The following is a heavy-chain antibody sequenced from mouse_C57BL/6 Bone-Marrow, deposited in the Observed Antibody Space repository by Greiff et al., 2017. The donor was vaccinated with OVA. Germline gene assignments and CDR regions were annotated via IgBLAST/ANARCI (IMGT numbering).Heavy chain of an antibody. V-gene: IGHV1-55*01. Sequence: QVQLQQPGAELVKPGASVKMSCKASGYTFTSYWITWVKQRPGQGLEWIGDIYPGSGSTNYNEKFKSKATLTVDTSSSTAYMQLSSLTSEDSAVYYCARVIYYGNYVGYWGQGTTLTVSS. CDR1: GYTFTSYW. J-gene: IGHJ2*01. CDR2: IYPGSGST. D-gene: IGHD2-1*01. CDR3: ARVIYYGNYVGY.